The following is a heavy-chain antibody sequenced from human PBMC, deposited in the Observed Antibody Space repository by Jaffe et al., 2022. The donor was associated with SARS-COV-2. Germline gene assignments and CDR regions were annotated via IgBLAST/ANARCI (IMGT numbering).Heavy chain of an antibody. D-gene: IGHD2-2*01. J-gene: IGHJ4*02. CDR1: GYTLTELS. V-gene: IGHV1-24*01. CDR2: FDPEDGET. Sequence: QVQLVQSGAEVKKPGASVKVSCKVSGYTLTELSMHWVRQAPGKGLEWMGGFDPEDGETIYAQKFQGRVTMTEDTSTDTAYMELSSLRSEDTAVYYCATASCSSTSCPVNFDYWGQGTLVTVSS. CDR3: ATASCSSTSCPVNFDY.